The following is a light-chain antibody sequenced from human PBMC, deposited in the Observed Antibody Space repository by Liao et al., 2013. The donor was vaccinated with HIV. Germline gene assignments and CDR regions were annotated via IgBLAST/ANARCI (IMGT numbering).Light chain of an antibody. V-gene: IGLV3-1*01. CDR3: LAWDSTTSAYV. Sequence: SYELTQSPSVSVSPGQTASIPCSGDKLGDRDASWYQQKPGQSPLLVIYQDTKRPTGIPERFSGSNSGNTATLTISGTQSMDEADYYCLAWDSTTSAYVFGSGT. J-gene: IGLJ1*01. CDR2: QDT. CDR1: KLGDRD.